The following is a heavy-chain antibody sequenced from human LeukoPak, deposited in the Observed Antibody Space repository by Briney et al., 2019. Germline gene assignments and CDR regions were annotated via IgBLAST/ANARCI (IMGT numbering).Heavy chain of an antibody. CDR2: IYTNGGT. CDR1: GGSMTSSY. Sequence: SETLSLTCTVSGGSMTSSYWRWIRQPAGTGLEWLGRIYTNGGTNYNPSLKSRVTMSVDTSKNQFSLKLSSVAAADTAVYYCAARSPYYYDNSGYSDAFDVWGRGTMVTVSS. D-gene: IGHD3-22*01. CDR3: AARSPYYYDNSGYSDAFDV. J-gene: IGHJ3*01. V-gene: IGHV4-4*07.